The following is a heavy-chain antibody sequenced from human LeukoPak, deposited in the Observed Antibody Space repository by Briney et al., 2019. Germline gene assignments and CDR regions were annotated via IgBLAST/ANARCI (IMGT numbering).Heavy chain of an antibody. V-gene: IGHV4-39*07. J-gene: IGHJ5*02. CDR2: IYYSGST. CDR1: GGSISSSSYY. D-gene: IGHD3-10*01. Sequence: PSGTLSLTCTVSGGSISSSSYYWGWIRQPPGKGLEWIGSIYYSGSTYYNPSLKSRVTISVDTSKNQFSLKLSSVTAADTAVYYCARGILGSGSYGRRANNWFDPWGQGTLVTVSS. CDR3: ARGILGSGSYGRRANNWFDP.